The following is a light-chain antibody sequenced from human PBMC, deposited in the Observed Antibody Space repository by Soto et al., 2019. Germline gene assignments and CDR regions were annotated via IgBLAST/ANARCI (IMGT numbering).Light chain of an antibody. CDR3: QTWDTGSVA. CDR1: SGHSSYA. CDR2: LNSDGSH. V-gene: IGLV4-69*01. J-gene: IGLJ2*01. Sequence: QPVLTQSPSASASLGASVKFTCTLSSGHSSYAIAWHQQQPEKGPRYLMKLNSDGSHNKGDGIPDRFSGSSSGAERYLTISSLQSEDEADYYCQTWDTGSVAFGGGTKLTVL.